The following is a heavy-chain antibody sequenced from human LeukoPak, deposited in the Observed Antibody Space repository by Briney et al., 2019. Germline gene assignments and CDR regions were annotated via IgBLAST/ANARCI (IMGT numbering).Heavy chain of an antibody. CDR3: AKARGSGWYQFDY. CDR2: ISGSGSST. CDR1: GFTFSSYA. D-gene: IGHD6-13*01. V-gene: IGHV3-23*01. J-gene: IGHJ4*02. Sequence: GGSLRLSCAASGFTFSSYAMSWVRQAPGKGLEWVSAISGSGSSTYYADSVKVRFTIARDNSKNTLYLQMHSLRAEDTAVYYCAKARGSGWYQFDYWGQGTLVTVSS.